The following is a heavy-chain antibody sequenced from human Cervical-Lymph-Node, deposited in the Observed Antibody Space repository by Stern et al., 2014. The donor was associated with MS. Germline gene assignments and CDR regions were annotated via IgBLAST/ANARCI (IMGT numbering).Heavy chain of an antibody. D-gene: IGHD3/OR15-3a*01. V-gene: IGHV3-74*03. CDR3: ARDTYEMSFLLGWTGGMDV. CDR2: IHSDGSST. CDR1: GFTVSSYW. J-gene: IGHJ6*02. Sequence: EVQLVESGGGLVQPGGSLRLSFVASGFTVSSYWMHWVRQAPGKGLAWVARIHSDGSSTTYAGYVKGRFTISSDNAKNTLNLQMSSLRGEDTAVYYCARDTYEMSFLLGWTGGMDVWGQGTTVTVSS.